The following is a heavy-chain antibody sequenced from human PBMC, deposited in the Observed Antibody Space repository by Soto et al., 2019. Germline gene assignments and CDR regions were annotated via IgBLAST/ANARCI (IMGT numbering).Heavy chain of an antibody. V-gene: IGHV1-69*01. CDR3: ARDFPSSCSDP. Sequence: QVQLVQSGAEVRKPGSSVKVSCKASGGTFSSYAITWVRQAPGQGLEWMGGIIPIFGTANYAQKFQGRVTITADESLTTAYMELSSLRSEDTAVYYCARDFPSSCSDPWGQGTLVTVSS. CDR1: GGTFSSYA. D-gene: IGHD3-10*02. CDR2: IIPIFGTA. J-gene: IGHJ5*02.